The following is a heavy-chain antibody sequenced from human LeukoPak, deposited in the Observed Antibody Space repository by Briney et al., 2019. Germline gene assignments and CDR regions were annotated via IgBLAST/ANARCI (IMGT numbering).Heavy chain of an antibody. D-gene: IGHD2-21*02. CDR1: GYTFTVYY. CDR2: INPNSGGT. V-gene: IGHV1-2*02. J-gene: IGHJ5*02. Sequence: ASVTVSFTASGYTFTVYYMHWVRQAPGQGLEWMGWINPNSGGTNYAQKFQGRVTMTRDTSISTAYMELSRLRSDDTAVYYCARDRFAIVVVTAQNWFDPWGQGTLVTVSS. CDR3: ARDRFAIVVVTAQNWFDP.